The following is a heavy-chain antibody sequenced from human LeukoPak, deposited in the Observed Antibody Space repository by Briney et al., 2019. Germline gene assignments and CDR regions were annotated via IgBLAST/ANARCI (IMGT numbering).Heavy chain of an antibody. CDR1: GFTFSDYR. Sequence: ERSLRLSCEASGFTFSDYRIHWVRQAPGKVLGWVSHTNSDGSSTSHADSVKGRFTISRDNAKTTLYLQMNSLRAEDTAVYYCSRVMYYYDSSGYYHYWYFDLWGRGTLVTVSS. V-gene: IGHV3-74*01. CDR3: SRVMYYYDSSGYYHYWYFDL. D-gene: IGHD3-22*01. CDR2: TNSDGSST. J-gene: IGHJ2*01.